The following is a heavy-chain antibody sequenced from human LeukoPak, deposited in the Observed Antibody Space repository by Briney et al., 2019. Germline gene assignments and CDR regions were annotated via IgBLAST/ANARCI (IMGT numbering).Heavy chain of an antibody. CDR3: ARVWGPQYTPYDY. D-gene: IGHD7-27*01. J-gene: IGHJ4*02. Sequence: GGSLRLSCAASGLTFSSYWMSWVRQAPGKGLEWVANIKQDGIEKYYVDSVKGRFTISRDNAKNSLYLQMNSLRGEDTAVYYCARVWGPQYTPYDYWGQGTLVTVSS. CDR1: GLTFSSYW. V-gene: IGHV3-7*01. CDR2: IKQDGIEK.